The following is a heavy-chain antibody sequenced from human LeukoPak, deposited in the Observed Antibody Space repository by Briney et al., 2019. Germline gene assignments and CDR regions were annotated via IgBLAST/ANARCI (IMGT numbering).Heavy chain of an antibody. CDR3: ARGLTTYYDILTGYYMRYYYYGMDV. Sequence: ASVKVSCKASGYTFTSYDINWVRQATGQGLEWMGWMNPNSGNTGYAQKFQGRVTMTRNTSISTAYMELSSLRSEDTAVYYCARGLTTYYDILTGYYMRYYYYGMDVWGQGNTVTVSS. J-gene: IGHJ6*02. D-gene: IGHD3-9*01. V-gene: IGHV1-8*01. CDR1: GYTFTSYD. CDR2: MNPNSGNT.